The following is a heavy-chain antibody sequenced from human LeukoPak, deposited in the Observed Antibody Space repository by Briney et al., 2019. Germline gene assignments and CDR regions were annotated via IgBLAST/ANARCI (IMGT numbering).Heavy chain of an antibody. D-gene: IGHD5-18*01. CDR3: ARDSGGYKKIIDY. CDR1: GGSFSGYY. Sequence: SETLSLTCAVSGGSFSGYYWSWIRQPPGKGLEWIGEINHSGSTNYNPSLKSRVTISVDTSKNQISLKLSSVTAEDTAVYYCARDSGGYKKIIDYWGQGTLVTVSS. V-gene: IGHV4-34*01. CDR2: INHSGST. J-gene: IGHJ4*01.